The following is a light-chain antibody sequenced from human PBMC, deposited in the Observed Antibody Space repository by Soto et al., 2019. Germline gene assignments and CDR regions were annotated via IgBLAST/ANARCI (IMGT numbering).Light chain of an antibody. CDR2: DDS. Sequence: QSVLTQPASVSGSPGQSITISCTGTSSDVGGYNYVSWYQQHPGKAPKLMIYDDSNRPSGVSNRFSGSKSGNTASLTISGLQAEDEADYYCSSYTSSSIVVFGGGTKVTVL. V-gene: IGLV2-14*01. J-gene: IGLJ2*01. CDR1: SSDVGGYNY. CDR3: SSYTSSSIVV.